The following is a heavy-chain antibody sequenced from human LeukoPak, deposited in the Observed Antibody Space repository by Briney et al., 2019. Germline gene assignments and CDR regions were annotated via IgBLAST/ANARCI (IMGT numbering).Heavy chain of an antibody. CDR2: ISGSGGTT. D-gene: IGHD2/OR15-2a*01. Sequence: GGSVRLSCAASGFNFRAYAMTWVRQAPGKGLDWVSGISGSGGTTYYADSVRGRFTISRDNSKNSLYLQMNSLTSEDTALYYCATWTFYHNLDVWGQGTTVIVSS. J-gene: IGHJ6*02. CDR3: ATWTFYHNLDV. V-gene: IGHV3-23*01. CDR1: GFNFRAYA.